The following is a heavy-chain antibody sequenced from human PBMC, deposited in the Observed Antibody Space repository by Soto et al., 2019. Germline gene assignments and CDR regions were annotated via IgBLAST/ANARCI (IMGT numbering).Heavy chain of an antibody. CDR1: GFTVSNNH. D-gene: IGHD3-16*01. J-gene: IGHJ4*02. Sequence: VQLVESGGGLIQPGGSLRLSCAASGFTVSNNHMTWVRQAAGKGLELVSFVHGGGSTSYAHSVQGRFTISRDNSKNSLYLQLDSLRAEDAAIYYCAVRLTTAASLDYWGRGTLVTVSS. CDR3: AVRLTTAASLDY. V-gene: IGHV3-53*01. CDR2: VHGGGST.